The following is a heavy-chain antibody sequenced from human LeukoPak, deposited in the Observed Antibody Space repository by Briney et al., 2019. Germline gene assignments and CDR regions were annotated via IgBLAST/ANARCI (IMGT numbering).Heavy chain of an antibody. V-gene: IGHV1-2*02. D-gene: IGHD6-19*01. CDR1: GYTFTGYY. J-gene: IGHJ4*02. CDR2: INPHSGGT. Sequence: ASVKVSCKASGYTFTGYYMHWVRQAPGQGLEWMGWINPHSGGTNYAQKFQGRVTMTRDTSISTAYMELSRLRSDDTAVYYCARASIAVAGRGNDYWGQGTLVTVSS. CDR3: ARASIAVAGRGNDY.